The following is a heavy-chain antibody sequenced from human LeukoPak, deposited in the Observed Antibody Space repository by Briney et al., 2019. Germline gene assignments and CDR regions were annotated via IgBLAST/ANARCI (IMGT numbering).Heavy chain of an antibody. CDR2: IDAGNSNT. CDR3: ARGKRNSDYDYFDY. Sequence: ASVKVSCKASGYIFTSYAIHWVRQAPGQGLEWMGWIDAGNSNTKYSQKLQGRVTITRDTSASAAYMELSSLRSEDTAVYYCARGKRNSDYDYFDYWGQGTLVTVSS. J-gene: IGHJ4*02. CDR1: GYIFTSYA. D-gene: IGHD5-12*01. V-gene: IGHV1-3*01.